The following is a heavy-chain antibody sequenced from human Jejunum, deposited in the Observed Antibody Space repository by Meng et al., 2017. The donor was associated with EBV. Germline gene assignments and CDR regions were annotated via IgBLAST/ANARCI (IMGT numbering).Heavy chain of an antibody. CDR1: GFTFSGHA. V-gene: IGHV3-30-3*01. CDR2: ISNDGNNK. Sequence: VQLVGAGGGVVQRGRSLRLSCAASGFTFSGHAMQWVRQAPGKGLKWVALISNDGNNKYYADSVKGRFTISRDNSKNTLYLQMNSLRVDDTALYYCTREWGADYWGQGTLVTVSS. J-gene: IGHJ4*02. D-gene: IGHD3-16*01. CDR3: TREWGADY.